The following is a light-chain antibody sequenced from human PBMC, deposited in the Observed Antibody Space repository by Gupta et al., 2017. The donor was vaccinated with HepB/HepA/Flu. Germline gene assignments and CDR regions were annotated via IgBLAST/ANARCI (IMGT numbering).Light chain of an antibody. Sequence: IRMTQSPSSFSTSTGDRVAITCRASQGISSYLAWYQQKPGKAPKLLIYAASTLQCVVPSRFSGSGSGTDFTLTISCLQSEDFATYYCQHYDSYPLTFGGGTKVEIK. CDR2: AAS. CDR3: QHYDSYPLT. J-gene: IGKJ4*01. CDR1: QGISSY. V-gene: IGKV1-8*01.